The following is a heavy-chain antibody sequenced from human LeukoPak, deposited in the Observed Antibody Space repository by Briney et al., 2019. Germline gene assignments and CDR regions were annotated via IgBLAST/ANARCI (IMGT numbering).Heavy chain of an antibody. J-gene: IGHJ3*01. CDR3: ASLSSDPYGDCFG. Sequence: SETLSLTCTVSGGSISSSSYYWGWIRQPPGKGLEWIGSIYYSGSTYYNPSLKSRVTISVDTSKNQFSLKLSSVTAADTAVYYCASLSSDPYGDCFGWGQGTMVTVSS. V-gene: IGHV4-39*07. CDR1: GGSISSSSYY. CDR2: IYYSGST. D-gene: IGHD2-21*02.